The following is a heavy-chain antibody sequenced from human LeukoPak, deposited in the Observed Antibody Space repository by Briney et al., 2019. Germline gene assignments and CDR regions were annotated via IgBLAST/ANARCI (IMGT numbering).Heavy chain of an antibody. CDR3: GRGLYRDYYYYMDV. J-gene: IGHJ6*03. V-gene: IGHV1-8*01. D-gene: IGHD2/OR15-2a*01. Sequence: ASVKVSCKASGYTFTSYDINWVRQATGQGLEWMGWMNPNSGNTGYAQKFQGIVTMTRNTSISTAYMELSSLRSEDTAVYYCGRGLYRDYYYYMDVWGKGTTVTVSS. CDR2: MNPNSGNT. CDR1: GYTFTSYD.